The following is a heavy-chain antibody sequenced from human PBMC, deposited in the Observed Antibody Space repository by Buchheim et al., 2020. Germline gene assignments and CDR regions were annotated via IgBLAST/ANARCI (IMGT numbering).Heavy chain of an antibody. D-gene: IGHD2-2*01. CDR1: GASISAYY. CDR3: AASLRWRPDSSWFDP. CDR2: FYYSGTT. Sequence: QVRLQESGPRLVKPSDTLSLTCTVSGASISAYYWNWIRQSPGKGLEWLGYFYYSGTTNYNPSVQNLVTISADMSKRHVFLNLTSVTAADTAVYYCAASLRWRPDSSWFDPWGQG. V-gene: IGHV4-59*07. J-gene: IGHJ5*02.